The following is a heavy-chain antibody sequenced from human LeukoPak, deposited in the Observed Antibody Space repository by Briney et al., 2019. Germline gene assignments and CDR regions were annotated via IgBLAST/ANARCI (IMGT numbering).Heavy chain of an antibody. CDR3: AKDGRILEWLFPYNWFDP. V-gene: IGHV3-30*02. Sequence: PGGSLRLSCAASGFTFSSYGMHWVRQAPGKGLEWVAFIRYDGSNKYYADSVKGRFTISRDNSKNTLYLQMNSLRAEDTAVYYCAKDGRILEWLFPYNWFDPWGQGTLVTVSS. J-gene: IGHJ5*02. D-gene: IGHD3-3*01. CDR2: IRYDGSNK. CDR1: GFTFSSYG.